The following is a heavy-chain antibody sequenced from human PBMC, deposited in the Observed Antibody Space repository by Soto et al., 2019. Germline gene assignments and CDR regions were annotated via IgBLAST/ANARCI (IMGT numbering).Heavy chain of an antibody. V-gene: IGHV2-5*02. D-gene: IGHD5-18*01. CDR1: GFSLSTSGVG. CDR3: AHLTAMANFAY. CDR2: IYWDDDK. Sequence: QITLKESGPTLVKPTQTLTLTCSFSGFSLSTSGVGVGWIRQPPGKALQWLALIYWDDDKRYSPSVKSRPTITKDTSKNQVVLTMTNMDPVDTATYYCAHLTAMANFAYWGQGTLVTVSS. J-gene: IGHJ4*02.